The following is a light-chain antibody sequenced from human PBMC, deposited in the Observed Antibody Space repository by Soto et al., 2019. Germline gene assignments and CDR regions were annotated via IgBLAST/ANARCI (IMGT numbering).Light chain of an antibody. J-gene: IGKJ1*01. CDR3: QQYGSSPPWT. V-gene: IGKV3-20*01. Sequence: EIVLTQSPGTLSLSPGERATLSCRASQSVSSSYLAWYQQKPGQAPRLLIYGASSRATGIPDRFSGSGSGTDFTLTLSRLEPEDFAVDYCQQYGSSPPWTFGQGNKVESK. CDR1: QSVSSSY. CDR2: GAS.